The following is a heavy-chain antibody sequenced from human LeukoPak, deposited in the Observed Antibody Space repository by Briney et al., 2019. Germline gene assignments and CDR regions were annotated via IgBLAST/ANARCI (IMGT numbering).Heavy chain of an antibody. J-gene: IGHJ4*02. Sequence: PGGSLRLSCAASGLTFSSYAMHWVRQAPGKGLEWVAVISYDGSNKYYADSVKGRFTISRDNSKNTLYLQMNSLRAEDTAVYYCAREDDATVTEYFDYWGQGTLVTVSS. CDR3: AREDDATVTEYFDY. D-gene: IGHD4-17*01. V-gene: IGHV3-30-3*01. CDR1: GLTFSSYA. CDR2: ISYDGSNK.